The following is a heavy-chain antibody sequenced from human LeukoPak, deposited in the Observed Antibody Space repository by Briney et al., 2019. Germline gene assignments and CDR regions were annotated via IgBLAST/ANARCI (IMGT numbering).Heavy chain of an antibody. D-gene: IGHD4-23*01. CDR2: IYYSGST. CDR1: GGSISSYY. Sequence: KTSETLSLTCTVSGGSISSYYWSWIRQPPGKGLEWIGYIYYSGSTNYNPSLKSRVTTSVDTSKNQFSLKLSSVTAADTAVYYCARTYYGGNSVLYFDYWGQGTLVTVSS. V-gene: IGHV4-59*01. J-gene: IGHJ4*02. CDR3: ARTYYGGNSVLYFDY.